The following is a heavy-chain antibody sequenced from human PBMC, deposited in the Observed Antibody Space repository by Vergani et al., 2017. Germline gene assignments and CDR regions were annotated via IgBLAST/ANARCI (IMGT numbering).Heavy chain of an antibody. CDR1: GFTFSSYS. CDR3: ARDLYCSGGSCYSFDY. CDR2: ISSSSSTI. Sequence: EVQLVESGGGLVQPGGSLRLSCAASGFTFSSYSMNWVRQAPGKGLEWVSYISSSSSTIYYADSVKGRFTISRDNAKSSLYLQMSSLRAEDTAVYYCARDLYCSGGSCYSFDYWGQGSLVTVSS. V-gene: IGHV3-48*01. J-gene: IGHJ4*02. D-gene: IGHD2-15*01.